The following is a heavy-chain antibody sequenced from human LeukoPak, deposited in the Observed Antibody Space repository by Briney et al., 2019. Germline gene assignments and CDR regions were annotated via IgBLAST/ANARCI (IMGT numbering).Heavy chain of an antibody. Sequence: PGGSLRLSCIASGFNFGGYYVGWTRPAPGEGLEWVSYISDDRYRTPYGDSVKGRFTISRDNAKNSLYLQMDNLRVEDTAVYYCARARGLGIGAHFDYWGQGTLISVSS. CDR2: ISDDRYRT. CDR1: GFNFGGYY. J-gene: IGHJ4*02. V-gene: IGHV3-11*01. D-gene: IGHD4-17*01. CDR3: ARARGLGIGAHFDY.